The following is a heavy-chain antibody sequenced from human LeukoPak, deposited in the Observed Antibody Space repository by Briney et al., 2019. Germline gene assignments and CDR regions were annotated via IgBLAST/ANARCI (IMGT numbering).Heavy chain of an antibody. CDR3: ARADYDFWSGYHNFDY. J-gene: IGHJ4*02. D-gene: IGHD3-3*01. CDR1: GYTFTSYG. Sequence: ASVKVSCKASGYTFTSYGISWVRQAPGQGLEWMGWISAYNGNTNYAQKLQGRVTMTTDTSTSTAYMELRSLRSDDTAVYYCARADYDFWSGYHNFDYWGQGPLVTVSS. V-gene: IGHV1-18*01. CDR2: ISAYNGNT.